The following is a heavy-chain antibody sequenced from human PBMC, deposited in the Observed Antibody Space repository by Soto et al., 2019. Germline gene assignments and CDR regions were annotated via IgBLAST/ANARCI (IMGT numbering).Heavy chain of an antibody. CDR3: ARAVGYFGSESNSNWLDP. V-gene: IGHV4-31*03. CDR1: DGSISSGGFY. CDR2: IYYSGNT. J-gene: IGHJ5*02. Sequence: SETLSLTCTVSDGSISSGGFYWTWIRQHPGKGLEWIGYIYYSGNTYYNPSLKSRVTISEDTSKNQFSLKLSSVTAADTAVYYCARAVGYFGSESNSNWLDPWGQGTLVTVYS. D-gene: IGHD3-10*01.